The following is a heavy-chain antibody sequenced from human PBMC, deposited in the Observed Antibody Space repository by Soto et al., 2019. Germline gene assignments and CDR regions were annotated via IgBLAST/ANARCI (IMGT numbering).Heavy chain of an antibody. Sequence: PSETLSLTCTVSGGSISNYYWSWIRKPPGKGLEWIGYIYSSGNTNYNPSLKSRVTISVDTSTNQFSLELGSVTAADTAVYYCARVKYYYGSGSYYSFDSWGQGTLVTVSS. CDR1: GGSISNYY. D-gene: IGHD3-10*01. J-gene: IGHJ4*02. CDR2: IYSSGNT. V-gene: IGHV4-59*08. CDR3: ARVKYYYGSGSYYSFDS.